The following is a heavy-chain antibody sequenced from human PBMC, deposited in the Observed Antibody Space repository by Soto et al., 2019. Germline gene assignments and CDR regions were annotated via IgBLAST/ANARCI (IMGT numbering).Heavy chain of an antibody. Sequence: QLQLQESGSGLVKPSQTLSLTCAVSGGSISSGGSSWTWIRQPPGKGLEWIGYIYHSGSTYYNPSLKSPVTISVARSKNQFSLQLTSVTAADTAVYYCARGAVVNFDSWGQGTLVTVSS. V-gene: IGHV4-30-2*01. CDR3: ARGAVVNFDS. CDR2: IYHSGST. J-gene: IGHJ4*02. CDR1: GGSISSGGSS. D-gene: IGHD3-22*01.